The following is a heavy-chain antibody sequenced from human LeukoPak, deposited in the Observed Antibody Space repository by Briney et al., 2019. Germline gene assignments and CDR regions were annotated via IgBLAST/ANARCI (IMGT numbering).Heavy chain of an antibody. CDR2: INHSGST. Sequence: SEALSLTCAVYGGSFSGYYWSWIRQPPGKGLEWIGEINHSGSTNYNPSLKGRVTISVDTSKNQFSLKLSSVTAADTAVYYCARGRLPYPTYYYYCMDVWGKGTTVTVSS. CDR1: GGSFSGYY. V-gene: IGHV4-34*01. D-gene: IGHD3-16*01. J-gene: IGHJ6*03. CDR3: ARGRLPYPTYYYYCMDV.